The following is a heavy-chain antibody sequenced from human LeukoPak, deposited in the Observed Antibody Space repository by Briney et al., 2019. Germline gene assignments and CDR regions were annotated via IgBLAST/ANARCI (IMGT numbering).Heavy chain of an antibody. D-gene: IGHD3-10*01. J-gene: IGHJ6*03. CDR1: GDSISNYY. CDR3: AREISGTYYNPLGYMDV. V-gene: IGHV4-4*09. CDR2: IHTSGST. Sequence: SETLSLTCTVSGDSISNYYWSWIRQTPGKGLEWIGYIHTSGSTYYNPSLKSRVTMSVDTSKNQFSLNLSSVTAADTAVYYCAREISGTYYNPLGYMDVWGKGTTVTVSS.